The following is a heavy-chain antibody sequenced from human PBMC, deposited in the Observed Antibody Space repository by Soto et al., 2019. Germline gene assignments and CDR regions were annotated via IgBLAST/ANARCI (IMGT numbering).Heavy chain of an antibody. CDR3: AKPSGVVTASSGFDP. V-gene: IGHV4-39*01. Sequence: SETLSLTCTVSGGSITSSSYYWGWIRQSPGKGLEWIGSIYYSGETFYNPYLTSRVTVSLDASKNHFSLSLASVTAADTAVYYCAKPSGVVTASSGFDPWGQGILVTVSS. CDR1: GGSITSSSYY. D-gene: IGHD2-21*02. CDR2: IYYSGET. J-gene: IGHJ5*02.